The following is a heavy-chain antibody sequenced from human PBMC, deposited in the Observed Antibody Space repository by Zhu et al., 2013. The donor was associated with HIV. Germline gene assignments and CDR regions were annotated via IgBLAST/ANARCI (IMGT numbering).Heavy chain of an antibody. CDR1: GYSFYNYA. V-gene: IGHV1-18*01. CDR2: ISAFNGNT. Sequence: QVQLVQSGTEVKKPGASVKVSCKASGYSFYNYAISWVRQAPGQGLEWMGWISAFNGNTKYTQKLQGRVTMTTDTSTSTAYMELRSLRSDDTAVYYCVRDLYSTSSRPFDIWGQGTMVTVSS. CDR3: VRDLYSTSSRPFDI. J-gene: IGHJ3*02. D-gene: IGHD6-6*01.